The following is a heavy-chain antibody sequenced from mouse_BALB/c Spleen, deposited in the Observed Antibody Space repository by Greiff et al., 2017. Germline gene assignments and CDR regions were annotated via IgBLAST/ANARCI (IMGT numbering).Heavy chain of an antibody. D-gene: IGHD1-1*01. V-gene: IGHV5-12-1*01. CDR1: GFAFSSYD. CDR2: ISSGGGST. J-gene: IGHJ3*01. CDR3: ARSDYYGSSQFAY. Sequence: EVKLVESGGGLVKPGGSLKLSCAASGFAFSSYDMSWVRQTPEKRLEWVAYISSGGGSTYYPDTVKGRFTISRDNAKNTLYLQMSSLKSEDTAMYYCARSDYYGSSQFAYWGQGTLVTVSA.